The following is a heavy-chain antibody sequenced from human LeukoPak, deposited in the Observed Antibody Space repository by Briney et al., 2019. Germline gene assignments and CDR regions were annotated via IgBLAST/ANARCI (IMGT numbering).Heavy chain of an antibody. V-gene: IGHV1-24*01. J-gene: IGHJ5*02. CDR1: GYTLTELS. Sequence: ASVKVSCKVSGYTLTELSMHWVRQAPGKGLEWMGGFDPEDGETIYAQKFQGRITMTRNTSINTIYMELSSLKSDDTAVYYCTRGLWDNWFDPWGQGTLVTVSS. CDR3: TRGLWDNWFDP. CDR2: FDPEDGET. D-gene: IGHD1-26*01.